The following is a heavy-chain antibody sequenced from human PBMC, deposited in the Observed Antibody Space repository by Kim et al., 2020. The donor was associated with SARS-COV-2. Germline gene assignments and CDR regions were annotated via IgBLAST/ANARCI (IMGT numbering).Heavy chain of an antibody. V-gene: IGHV1-69*01. J-gene: IGHJ5*02. Sequence: QKFQGRVTITADESTSTAYMELSSLRSEDTAVYYCARGRMTMIVVAPFDPWGQGTLVTVSS. D-gene: IGHD3-22*01. CDR3: ARGRMTMIVVAPFDP.